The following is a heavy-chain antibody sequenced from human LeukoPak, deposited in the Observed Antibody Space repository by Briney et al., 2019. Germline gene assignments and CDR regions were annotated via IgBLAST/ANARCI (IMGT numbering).Heavy chain of an antibody. Sequence: ASEKVSCKASGYTFTNYTINWVRLAPGQGLEWMGWIDTNTGNPTYAQGFAGRFVFSLDTSVTTTYLQISSLRAEDTAVYYSTRGRDTTGYFVYWGQGTLVTVSS. CDR2: IDTNTGNP. CDR3: TRGRDTTGYFVY. D-gene: IGHD3-22*01. CDR1: GYTFTNYT. J-gene: IGHJ4*02. V-gene: IGHV7-4-1*02.